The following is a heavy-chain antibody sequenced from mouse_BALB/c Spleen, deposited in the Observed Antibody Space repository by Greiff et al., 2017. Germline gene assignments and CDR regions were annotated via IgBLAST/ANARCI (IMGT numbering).Heavy chain of an antibody. Sequence: EVKLMESGGGLVKPGGSLKLSCAASGFTFSSYAMSWVRQSPEKRLEWVAEISSGGSYTYYPDTVTGRFTISRDNAKNTLYLEMSSLRSEDTAMYYCARGGIDSSGDWGQGTLVTVSA. J-gene: IGHJ3*01. D-gene: IGHD3-2*01. CDR2: ISSGGSYT. CDR3: ARGGIDSSGD. V-gene: IGHV5-9-4*01. CDR1: GFTFSSYA.